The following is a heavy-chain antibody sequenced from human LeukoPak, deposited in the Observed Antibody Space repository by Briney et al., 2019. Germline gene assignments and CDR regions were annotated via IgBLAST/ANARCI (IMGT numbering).Heavy chain of an antibody. CDR1: GYSISSSNW. J-gene: IGHJ4*02. Sequence: SDTLSLTCVVSGYSISSSNWRCWIRQPPGKGLEWIGYIYYSGSTYYNPSLKSRVTISVDTSKNQFSLKLSSVTAADTAVYYCAKAVNSGGNTICYNDYWGQGTLVTVSS. CDR2: IYYSGST. CDR3: AKAVNSGGNTICYNDY. D-gene: IGHD2-2*02. V-gene: IGHV4-28*03.